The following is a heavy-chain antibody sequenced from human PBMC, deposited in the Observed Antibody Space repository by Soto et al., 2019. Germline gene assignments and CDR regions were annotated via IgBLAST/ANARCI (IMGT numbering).Heavy chain of an antibody. CDR3: ARALLVATIRYYYGMDV. CDR1: GFTFRSYW. V-gene: IGHV3-23*01. D-gene: IGHD5-12*01. J-gene: IGHJ6*02. CDR2: ISGSGDST. Sequence: PGGSLRLSCAASGFTFRSYWMHWVRQAPGKGLEWVSGISGSGDSTYYADSVKGRFTISRDNSKNTLYLQMNSLRAEDTAVYYCARALLVATIRYYYGMDVWGQGTTVTVSS.